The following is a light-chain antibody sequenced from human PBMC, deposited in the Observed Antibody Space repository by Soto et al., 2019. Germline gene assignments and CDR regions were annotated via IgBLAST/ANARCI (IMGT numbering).Light chain of an antibody. J-gene: IGKJ2*01. CDR1: QRISGY. CDR3: HQSYSAPPT. Sequence: DIQMIQSPSSLSASVGDRVTITCRESQRISGYLNWFQQKPGKAPNRLVYHTSKLQSRVPPRFSASRSATAFTLTITSLQPEDFATYYYHQSYSAPPTFSQSTKLDIK. CDR2: HTS. V-gene: IGKV1-39*01.